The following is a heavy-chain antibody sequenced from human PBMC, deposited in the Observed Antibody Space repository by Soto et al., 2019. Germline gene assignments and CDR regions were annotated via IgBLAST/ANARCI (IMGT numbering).Heavy chain of an antibody. CDR3: AVLGGIVPVQGGVRAEDGFDI. CDR2: ISPAGSST. CDR1: GFSFSSYW. D-gene: IGHD2-8*02. V-gene: IGHV3-74*01. J-gene: IGHJ3*02. Sequence: ELQLVQSGGGLVQPGGSLRLSCAASGFSFSSYWMNWVRQAPGKGLVWVSRISPAGSSTAYGDSVRGRFTVSRDNAKNTLYLQMSSLIAEDTAVYYCAVLGGIVPVQGGVRAEDGFDIWGQGTMVTVSS.